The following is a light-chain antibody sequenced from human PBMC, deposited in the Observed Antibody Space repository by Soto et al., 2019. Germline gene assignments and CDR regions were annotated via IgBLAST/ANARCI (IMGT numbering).Light chain of an antibody. CDR1: QTISSW. J-gene: IGKJ5*01. Sequence: DIQMTHSPSTLSGSLVDSVTITCRASQTISSWLAWYQQKPGKAPNLLIYTASSLQSGVPSRFSGSGSGTDFTLTINGLQPEDFATYYCQQAASFPITFGQGTRLEI. CDR2: TAS. V-gene: IGKV1-12*01. CDR3: QQAASFPIT.